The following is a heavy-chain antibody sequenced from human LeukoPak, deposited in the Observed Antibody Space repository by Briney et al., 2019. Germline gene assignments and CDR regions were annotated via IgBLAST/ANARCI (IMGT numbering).Heavy chain of an antibody. D-gene: IGHD1-1*01. CDR1: GVSINRFY. V-gene: IGHV4-4*09. Sequence: SETLSLTCTTSGVSINRFYWSWVRQPPGKGLEWIGNIYSGVPTYFNPSLKSRVTISVDASKNQFSLNLTSVTAADTAMYYCVQTTGWPGFDYWGQGILVTVSS. CDR3: VQTTGWPGFDY. J-gene: IGHJ4*02. CDR2: IYSGVPT.